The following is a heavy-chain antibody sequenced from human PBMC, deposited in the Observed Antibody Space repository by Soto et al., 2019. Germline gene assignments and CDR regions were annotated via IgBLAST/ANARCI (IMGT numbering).Heavy chain of an antibody. D-gene: IGHD7-27*01. CDR3: VSQRTSVLTQAYFDY. V-gene: IGHV4-59*08. J-gene: IGHJ4*02. Sequence: PSETLSLTCTVSGGSISSYYWSWIRQPPGKGLEWIGSVYYSGSTYDNPSLKSRITLSVDRSKSQFSLKLTSVTAADTAVYFCVSQRTSVLTQAYFDYWGPGALVT. CDR1: GGSISSYY. CDR2: VYYSGST.